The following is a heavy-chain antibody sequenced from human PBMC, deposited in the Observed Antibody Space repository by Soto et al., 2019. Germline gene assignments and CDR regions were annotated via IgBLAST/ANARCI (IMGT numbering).Heavy chain of an antibody. CDR3: ATVVGLGRYYFDA. Sequence: ASVKVSCKVSGYTLTELSMHWLRQAPGKGLEWMGGFDPEDGETIYAQKFQGRVTMTEDTSTDTAYMELSSLRSEDTAVYFCATVVGLGRYYFDAWGQGSLVTVSS. J-gene: IGHJ5*02. CDR1: GYTLTELS. CDR2: FDPEDGET. D-gene: IGHD2-15*01. V-gene: IGHV1-24*01.